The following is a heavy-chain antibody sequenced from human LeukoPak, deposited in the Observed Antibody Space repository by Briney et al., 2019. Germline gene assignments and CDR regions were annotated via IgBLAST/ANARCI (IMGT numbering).Heavy chain of an antibody. D-gene: IGHD3-10*01. Sequence: GESLKISCKGSGYRFTSYWIGWVRQMPGKGLEWMGLIYPGDSNTRYSPSFQGQVTFSADKSISTAYLQWSSLKASDSAMYYRARHTGGSGSSNFDYWGQGTLVTVSS. CDR3: ARHTGGSGSSNFDY. V-gene: IGHV5-51*01. CDR1: GYRFTSYW. J-gene: IGHJ4*02. CDR2: IYPGDSNT.